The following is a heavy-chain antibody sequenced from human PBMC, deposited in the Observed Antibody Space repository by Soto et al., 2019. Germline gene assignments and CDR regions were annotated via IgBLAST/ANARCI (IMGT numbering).Heavy chain of an antibody. D-gene: IGHD1-26*01. CDR2: MNPNSGNT. V-gene: IGHV1-8*02. CDR3: ARARSYFPFDY. J-gene: IGHJ4*02. Sequence: ASVKVSCKASSYTFASYGISWARQAPGQGLEWMGWMNPNSGNTGYAQKFQGRVTMTRNTSISTAYMELSSLRSEDTAVYYCARARSYFPFDYWGQGTLVTVSS. CDR1: SYTFASYG.